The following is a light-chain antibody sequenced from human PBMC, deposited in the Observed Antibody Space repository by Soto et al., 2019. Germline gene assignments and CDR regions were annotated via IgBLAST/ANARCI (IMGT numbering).Light chain of an antibody. Sequence: DIQMTQFPSTLSASVGDRVTITCRASQSISSWLAWYQQKPGKAPKLLIYMASSLESGVPSRFSGSGSGTEFTLTISSLQPDDFATYYCQQYSSFSHTFGQGTKLEIK. CDR2: MAS. CDR1: QSISSW. J-gene: IGKJ2*01. V-gene: IGKV1-5*03. CDR3: QQYSSFSHT.